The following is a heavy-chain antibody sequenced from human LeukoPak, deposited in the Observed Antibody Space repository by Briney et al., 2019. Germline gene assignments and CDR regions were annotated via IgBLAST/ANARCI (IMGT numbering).Heavy chain of an antibody. CDR1: GGSISSSNW. CDR3: ARVMGYYYYYGMDV. J-gene: IGHJ6*02. Sequence: PSGTPSLTCAVSGGSISSSNWWSWVRQPPGKGLEWIGEIYHSGSTNYNPSLKSRVTISVDKSKNQFSLKLSSVTAADTAVYYCARVMGYYYYYGMDVWGQGTTVTVSS. CDR2: IYHSGST. V-gene: IGHV4-4*02. D-gene: IGHD3-16*01.